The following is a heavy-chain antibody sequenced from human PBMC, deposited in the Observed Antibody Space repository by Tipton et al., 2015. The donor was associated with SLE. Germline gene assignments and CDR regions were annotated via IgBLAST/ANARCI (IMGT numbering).Heavy chain of an antibody. CDR2: ITLGGAT. D-gene: IGHD3-10*01. Sequence: GLVKPSETLSLTCAVYGWSLREYQWSWVRQPPGKGPEWIGGITLGGATDYNPSLKSRVAISVDTSKNHFSLRLTSLTAADTAVYYCARLMGPHIVRGVLRDFWLDPWGQGTLVTVSP. J-gene: IGHJ5*02. CDR1: GWSLREYQ. CDR3: ARLMGPHIVRGVLRDFWLDP. V-gene: IGHV4-34*01.